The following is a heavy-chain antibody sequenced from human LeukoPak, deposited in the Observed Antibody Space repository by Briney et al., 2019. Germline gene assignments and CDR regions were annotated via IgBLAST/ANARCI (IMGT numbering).Heavy chain of an antibody. J-gene: IGHJ4*02. V-gene: IGHV3-48*01. CDR3: ARDPPTVLGYFDY. Sequence: PGGSLRLSCAASGFTFSSYAMNWVRQAPGKGLEWVSYISSSSSTIYYADSVKGRFTISRDNAKNSLYLQMNSLRAEDTAVYYCARDPPTVLGYFDYWGQGTLVTVSS. D-gene: IGHD4-17*01. CDR1: GFTFSSYA. CDR2: ISSSSSTI.